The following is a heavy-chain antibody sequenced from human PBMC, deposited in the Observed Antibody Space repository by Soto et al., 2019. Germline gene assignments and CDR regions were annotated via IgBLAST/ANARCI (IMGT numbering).Heavy chain of an antibody. J-gene: IGHJ6*02. Sequence: PGGSLRLSCAASGFTFSSYWMHWVRQVPGKGLVWVSRINSDGSRTTYADSVKGRFTISRDNAKNTLYLQMHSLRVEDTGVYYCARAEYLDSYYYYGMDVWGQGTTVTVSS. CDR1: GFTFSSYW. CDR3: ARAEYLDSYYYYGMDV. D-gene: IGHD2-2*01. V-gene: IGHV3-74*03. CDR2: INSDGSRT.